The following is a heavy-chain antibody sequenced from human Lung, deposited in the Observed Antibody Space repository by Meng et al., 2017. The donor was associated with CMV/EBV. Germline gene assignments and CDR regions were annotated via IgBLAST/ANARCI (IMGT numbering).Heavy chain of an antibody. J-gene: IGHJ2*01. D-gene: IGHD3-22*01. CDR3: ARDRRGDSSGYVFGTLYFDL. CDR2: IYSGGIT. CDR1: GASINSTTYY. V-gene: IGHV3-53*01. Sequence: GGSLRLXCTVSGASINSTTYYWGWIRQPPGKGLEWVSVIYSGGITYYADSVKGRFTISRDNSKNTLYLQMNSLRAEDTAVYYCARDRRGDSSGYVFGTLYFDLWXRGTXVTVSS.